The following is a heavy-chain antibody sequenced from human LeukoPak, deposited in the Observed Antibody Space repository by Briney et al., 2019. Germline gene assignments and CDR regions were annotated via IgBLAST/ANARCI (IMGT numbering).Heavy chain of an antibody. Sequence: GGSLRLSCAASGFTYSSYDIHWVRQATGKGLEWVSGIGTAGEIYYPGSVKGRFTISRENAKNSLYLQMNSLRAGDTAVYYCARAAYSSTWYSRYFDLWGRGTLVTVSS. V-gene: IGHV3-13*01. J-gene: IGHJ2*01. CDR1: GFTYSSYD. CDR2: IGTAGEI. D-gene: IGHD6-13*01. CDR3: ARAAYSSTWYSRYFDL.